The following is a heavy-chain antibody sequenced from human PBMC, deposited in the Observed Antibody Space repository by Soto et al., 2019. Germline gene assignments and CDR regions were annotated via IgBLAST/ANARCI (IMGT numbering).Heavy chain of an antibody. CDR1: GYSFTGYY. CDR2: INPNSGGT. Sequence: GASVKVSCKASGYSFTGYYMHWVRQAPGQGLEWMGCINPNSGGTNYAQKFQGRVTMTRDTSISTAYMELSWLKSDDTAVFYCARGVRTPTTFYYNYGLDVWGQGTTVTVSS. D-gene: IGHD1-26*01. V-gene: IGHV1-2*02. CDR3: ARGVRTPTTFYYNYGLDV. J-gene: IGHJ6*02.